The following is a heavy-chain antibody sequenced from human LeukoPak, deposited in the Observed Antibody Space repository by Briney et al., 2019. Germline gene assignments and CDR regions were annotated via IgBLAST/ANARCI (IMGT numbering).Heavy chain of an antibody. CDR3: ARARVVAVPGTDRYFYY. Sequence: ASVKVSCKGSRYTFTGYYMHWVRQAPGQGLEWMGWINPNSGGTNYAQKFQGRVTMTRDTSISTAYMELSRLRSDDTAVYYCARARVVAVPGTDRYFYYWGQGTLVTVSS. V-gene: IGHV1-2*02. D-gene: IGHD6-19*01. CDR1: RYTFTGYY. CDR2: INPNSGGT. J-gene: IGHJ4*02.